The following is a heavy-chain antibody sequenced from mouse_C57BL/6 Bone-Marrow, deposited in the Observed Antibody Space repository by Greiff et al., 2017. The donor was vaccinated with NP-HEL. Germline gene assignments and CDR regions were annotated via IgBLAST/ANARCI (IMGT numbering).Heavy chain of an antibody. CDR2: ISSGGSYT. CDR1: GFTFSSYG. Sequence: DVHLVESGGDLVKPGGSLKLSCAASGFTFSSYGMSWVRQTPDKRLEWVATISSGGSYTYYPDSVKGRFTISRDNAKNTLYLQMSSLKSEDTAMYYCARHHGLRYYFDYWGQGTTLTVSS. CDR3: ARHHGLRYYFDY. J-gene: IGHJ2*01. V-gene: IGHV5-6*01.